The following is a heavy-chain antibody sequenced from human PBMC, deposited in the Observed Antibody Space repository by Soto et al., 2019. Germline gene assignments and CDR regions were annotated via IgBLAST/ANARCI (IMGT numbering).Heavy chain of an antibody. J-gene: IGHJ6*02. D-gene: IGHD6-13*01. CDR1: GFTFSDYY. CDR2: ISSSGSTI. V-gene: IGHV3-11*01. Sequence: QVQLVESGGGLVKPGGSLRLSCAASGFTFSDYYMSWIRQAPGKGLDWVAYISSSGSTIYYADAVKGRFTISRDTAKNSLYLEMNSLRAEDPAVYYWARDGRAASDQGYYYGMDVWGHGTTVTVSS. CDR3: ARDGRAASDQGYYYGMDV.